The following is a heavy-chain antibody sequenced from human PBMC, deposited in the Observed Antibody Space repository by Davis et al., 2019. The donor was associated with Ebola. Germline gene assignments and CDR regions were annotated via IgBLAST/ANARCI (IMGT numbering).Heavy chain of an antibody. Sequence: SLKISCAASGFTFDDYVMHWVRQGPGKGLEWVSSINWNSGNIAYVDSVKGRFTVSRDNAENSLYLQMNNVRAEDTAVYYCARDLRWHDAYDIWGQGTMVTVSS. CDR1: GFTFDDYV. D-gene: IGHD4-23*01. CDR2: INWNSGNI. CDR3: ARDLRWHDAYDI. J-gene: IGHJ3*02. V-gene: IGHV3-9*01.